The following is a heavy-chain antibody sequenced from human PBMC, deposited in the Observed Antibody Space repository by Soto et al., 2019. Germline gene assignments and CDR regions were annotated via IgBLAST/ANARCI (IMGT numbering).Heavy chain of an antibody. CDR3: AKVSAYYYDSSGYYPLDI. CDR1: GFTFSSYG. CDR2: ISYDGSNK. Sequence: GGSLRLSCAASGFTFSSYGMHWVRQAPGKGLEWVAVISYDGSNKYYADSVKGRFTISRDNSKNTLYLQMNSLRAEDTAVYYCAKVSAYYYDSSGYYPLDIWGQGTMVTVS. J-gene: IGHJ3*02. D-gene: IGHD3-22*01. V-gene: IGHV3-30*18.